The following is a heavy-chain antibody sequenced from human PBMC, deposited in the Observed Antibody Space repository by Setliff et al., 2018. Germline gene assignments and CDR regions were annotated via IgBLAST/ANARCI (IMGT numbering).Heavy chain of an antibody. Sequence: TLSLTCRVSGGSISSGNYYWGLIRQPPGKGLEWVATIYYSGSTYSSPSLKSRLIISVDAPDNQFSVKLSSVTAADTAVYYCARHKSNGSGSYPSLYMDVWGKGIMVTVSS. J-gene: IGHJ6*03. V-gene: IGHV4-39*01. CDR1: GGSISSGNYY. CDR2: IYYSGST. CDR3: ARHKSNGSGSYPSLYMDV. D-gene: IGHD3-10*01.